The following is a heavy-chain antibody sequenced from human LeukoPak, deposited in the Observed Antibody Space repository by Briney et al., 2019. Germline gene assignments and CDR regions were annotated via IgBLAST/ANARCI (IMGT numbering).Heavy chain of an antibody. Sequence: GGSLRLSCAASGFSVSDNGMSWVRQAPGKGLEWVSGIVGGGGGTYYADSVKGRFIISRDNSKNTLYVQMNSLRAEDTAVYYCARGALYYMDVWGKGTTVTISS. J-gene: IGHJ6*03. CDR2: IVGGGGGT. V-gene: IGHV3-23*01. CDR1: GFSVSDNG. CDR3: ARGALYYMDV.